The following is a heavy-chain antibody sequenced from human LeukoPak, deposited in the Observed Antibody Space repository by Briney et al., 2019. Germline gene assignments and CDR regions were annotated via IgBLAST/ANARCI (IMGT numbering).Heavy chain of an antibody. Sequence: ASVKVSRKASGYTFTSSDINWVRQATGQGLVWMGWMNPHSGSVGYAQKFQGRVILTWDTSISTAYMELSSLTSDDTAVYYCARRLRFDYYYGMDVWGQGTTVTVSS. D-gene: IGHD5-12*01. J-gene: IGHJ6*02. CDR1: GYTFTSSD. CDR2: MNPHSGSV. V-gene: IGHV1-8*01. CDR3: ARRLRFDYYYGMDV.